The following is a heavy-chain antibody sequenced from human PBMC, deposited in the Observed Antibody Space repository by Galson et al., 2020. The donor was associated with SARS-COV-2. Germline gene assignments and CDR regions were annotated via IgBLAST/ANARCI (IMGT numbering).Heavy chain of an antibody. V-gene: IGHV4-30-4*01. CDR1: GGSISSGDYY. Sequence: SETLSLTCTVSGGSISSGDYYWSWIRQPPGKGLEWIGYIYYSGSTSYNPSLKSRVTISVDTSKNQFSLKLSSVTAADTAVYYCARVESRLWFGETYGVFDYWGQGTLVTVSS. J-gene: IGHJ4*02. CDR3: ARVESRLWFGETYGVFDY. CDR2: IYYSGST. D-gene: IGHD3-10*01.